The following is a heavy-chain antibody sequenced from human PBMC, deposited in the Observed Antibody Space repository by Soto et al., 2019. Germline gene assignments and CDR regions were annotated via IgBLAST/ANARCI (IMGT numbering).Heavy chain of an antibody. D-gene: IGHD6-13*01. Sequence: PGESLKISCKGSGYTFTNYWIGWVRQMPGRGLEWMGIIYPCDSDTRYSPSFEGQVTISADKSSSTADLQWSSLKDSDTAIYYCARRGSSSPSYSIDFWGQGTPVTVSS. V-gene: IGHV5-51*01. CDR3: ARRGSSSPSYSIDF. J-gene: IGHJ4*02. CDR2: IYPCDSDT. CDR1: GYTFTNYW.